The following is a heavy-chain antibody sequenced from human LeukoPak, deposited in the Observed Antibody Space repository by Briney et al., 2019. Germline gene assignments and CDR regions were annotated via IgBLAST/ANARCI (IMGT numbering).Heavy chain of an antibody. V-gene: IGHV3-30*02. CDR2: IRYDGSNK. CDR3: AGGNSGDY. J-gene: IGHJ4*02. Sequence: GGSLRLSCAASGFTFSYYGMHWVRQAPGKGLEWVAFIRYDGSNKYYANSVKGRFTISRDNSKNTLYLQMDSLRAEDTAVYYCAGGNSGDYWGQGTLVTVSS. CDR1: GFTFSYYG. D-gene: IGHD4-23*01.